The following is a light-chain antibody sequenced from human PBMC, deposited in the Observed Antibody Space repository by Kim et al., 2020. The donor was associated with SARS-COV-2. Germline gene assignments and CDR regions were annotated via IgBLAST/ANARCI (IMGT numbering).Light chain of an antibody. Sequence: TVMTQSPATLSVSPGEGATLSCRASQSPSNNLAWYQQKPGQAPRLIIFATSTRATGIPARFSGSGSGTELTLTINSLQSEDFAVYYCEQYNSWPPTFGGGTKVDIK. CDR2: ATS. V-gene: IGKV3-15*01. J-gene: IGKJ4*01. CDR1: QSPSNN. CDR3: EQYNSWPPT.